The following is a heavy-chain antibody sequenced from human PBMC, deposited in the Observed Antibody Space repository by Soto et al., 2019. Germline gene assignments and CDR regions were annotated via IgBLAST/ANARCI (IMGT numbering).Heavy chain of an antibody. J-gene: IGHJ4*02. CDR1: GFSFNTYV. D-gene: IGHD3-3*01. V-gene: IGHV3-30*18. Sequence: GGSLRLSCRDSGFSFNTYVMDWVRQAPGKGLEWVARILYDGSKEYYADPVKGRFTISRDNSKNTLYLQMERMRVEDTAVYFGEKGVALMADHWGQGTPVTVSS. CDR3: EKGVALMADH. CDR2: ILYDGSKE.